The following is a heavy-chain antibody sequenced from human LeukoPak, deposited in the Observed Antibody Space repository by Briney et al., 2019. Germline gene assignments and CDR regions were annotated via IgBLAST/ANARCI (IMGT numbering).Heavy chain of an antibody. V-gene: IGHV3-23*01. CDR3: VKDISRITVIVVAPGRGIDD. D-gene: IGHD3-22*01. J-gene: IGHJ4*02. Sequence: GGSLRLSCAASGFTFSSYAMSWVRQAPGKGLEWVSGISGSGGSTYYADSVKGRFTISRDNSKNTLYLQMNSLRAEDTAVYYCVKDISRITVIVVAPGRGIDDWGQGTLVTVSS. CDR2: ISGSGGST. CDR1: GFTFSSYA.